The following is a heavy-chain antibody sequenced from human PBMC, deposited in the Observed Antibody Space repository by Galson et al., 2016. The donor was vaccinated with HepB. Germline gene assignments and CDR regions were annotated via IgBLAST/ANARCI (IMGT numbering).Heavy chain of an antibody. CDR2: TYYRSKWYN. Sequence: CAISGDSVSSNSAAWNWIRQSPSRGLEWLGRTYYRSKWYNDYAVSVKSRIIVNPDTSKSQFSLQLNSVTPEDTAVYYCVEQRKGAPYGMDVWGQGTTVTVSS. CDR3: VEQRKGAPYGMDV. CDR1: GDSVSSNSAA. J-gene: IGHJ6*02. D-gene: IGHD1/OR15-1a*01. V-gene: IGHV6-1*01.